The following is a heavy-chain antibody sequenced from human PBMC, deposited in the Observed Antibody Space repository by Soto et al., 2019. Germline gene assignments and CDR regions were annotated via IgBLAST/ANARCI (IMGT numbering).Heavy chain of an antibody. J-gene: IGHJ5*02. CDR1: GGSISSGDYY. D-gene: IGHD5-18*01. V-gene: IGHV4-30-4*01. Sequence: SETLSLTCTVSGGSISSGDYYWSWIRQPPGKGLEWIGYIYYSGSTYYNPSLKSRVTISVDTSKNQFSLKLSSVTAADTAVYYCARDKEHSYGYSSEYNWFDPWGQGTLVTVSS. CDR2: IYYSGST. CDR3: ARDKEHSYGYSSEYNWFDP.